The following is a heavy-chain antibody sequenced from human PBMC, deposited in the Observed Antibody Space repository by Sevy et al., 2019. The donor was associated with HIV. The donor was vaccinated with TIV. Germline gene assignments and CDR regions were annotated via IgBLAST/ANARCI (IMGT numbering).Heavy chain of an antibody. D-gene: IGHD5-18*01. CDR2: IYSSGSS. V-gene: IGHV4-59*01. CDR3: ARSSGYSYGDFDY. J-gene: IGHJ4*02. Sequence: SETLSLTCTVSGGSISSNYWSWIRQPPGKGLEWIGYIYSSGSSYNPSLKSRVSISMDTSKNQFSRKLNSVTAADTAVYYCARSSGYSYGDFDYWGQGTLVTVSS. CDR1: GGSISSNY.